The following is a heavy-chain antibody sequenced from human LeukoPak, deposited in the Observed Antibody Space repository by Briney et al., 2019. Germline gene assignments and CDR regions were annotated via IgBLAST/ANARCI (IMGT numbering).Heavy chain of an antibody. D-gene: IGHD5-12*01. J-gene: IGHJ5*02. CDR1: GGSISSYY. CDR3: ARDHRDSGYDSSRRFDP. V-gene: IGHV4-59*01. CDR2: IYYSGST. Sequence: PSETLSLTCTVSGGSISSYYWSWIRQPPGKGLEWIGYIYYSGSTNYNPSLKSRVTISVDTSKNQFSLKLSSVTAADTAVYYCARDHRDSGYDSSRRFDPWGQGTLVTVSS.